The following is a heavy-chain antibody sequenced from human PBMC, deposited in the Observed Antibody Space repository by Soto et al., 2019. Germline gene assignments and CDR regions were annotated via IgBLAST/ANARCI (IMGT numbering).Heavy chain of an antibody. J-gene: IGHJ6*02. CDR2: ISGSGGST. V-gene: IGHV3-23*01. CDR3: AKVSRWQQLANYYYYYGMDV. CDR1: GFTFSSYA. Sequence: GGSLRLSCAASGFTFSSYAMSWVRQAPGKGLEWVSAISGSGGSTYYADSVKGRFTISRDNSKNTLYLQMNSLRAEDTAVYYCAKVSRWQQLANYYYYYGMDVWGQGTTVTVSS. D-gene: IGHD6-13*01.